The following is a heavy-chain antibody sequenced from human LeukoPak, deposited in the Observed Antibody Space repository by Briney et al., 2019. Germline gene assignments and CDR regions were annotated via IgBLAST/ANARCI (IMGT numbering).Heavy chain of an antibody. J-gene: IGHJ1*01. CDR2: ISYDGSKK. D-gene: IGHD2-2*01. CDR3: ARDSRSWCSSTSCSTNYFRH. CDR1: GFTFNSYT. V-gene: IGHV3-30-3*01. Sequence: PGGSLRLSCAASGFTFNSYTMHWVRQAPGKGLEWVAGISYDGSKKDYADSVKGRFTISRDNSKNTLDLQMSRLRAEDTALYYCARDSRSWCSSTSCSTNYFRHWGQGTLVTVSS.